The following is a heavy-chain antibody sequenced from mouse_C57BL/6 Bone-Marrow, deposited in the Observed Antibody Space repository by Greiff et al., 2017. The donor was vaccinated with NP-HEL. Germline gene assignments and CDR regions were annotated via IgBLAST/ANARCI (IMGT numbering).Heavy chain of an antibody. CDR2: IDPNSGGT. CDR3: ARRDYDCYAMDY. Sequence: VQLQQPGAELVKPGASVKLSCKASGYTFTSYWMHWVKQRPGRGLEWIGRIDPNSGGTKYNEKFKGKATLTVDKPSSTAYMQLSSVTSEDSAVYYCARRDYDCYAMDYWGQGTSVTVSS. J-gene: IGHJ4*01. CDR1: GYTFTSYW. V-gene: IGHV1-72*01. D-gene: IGHD2-4*01.